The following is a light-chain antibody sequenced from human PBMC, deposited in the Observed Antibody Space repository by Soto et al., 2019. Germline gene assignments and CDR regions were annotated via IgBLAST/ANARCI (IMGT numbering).Light chain of an antibody. CDR2: AAS. Sequence: DIQMTQSPSSLSASVGDRVTITCRASQSISSYLNWYQQKPGKAPKLLIYAASSLQSGVPSRFSGSGSGTDFTLTTSSLQPEDFATYYCQQSYSTLLTFGGGTKVDIX. CDR1: QSISSY. J-gene: IGKJ4*01. V-gene: IGKV1-39*01. CDR3: QQSYSTLLT.